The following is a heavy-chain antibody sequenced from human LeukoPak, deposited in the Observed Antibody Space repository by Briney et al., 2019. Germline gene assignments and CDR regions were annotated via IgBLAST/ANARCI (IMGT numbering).Heavy chain of an antibody. CDR3: ASTQTLDY. J-gene: IGHJ4*02. CDR2: IKHDESEK. CDR1: GFSFSSYW. D-gene: IGHD2/OR15-2a*01. Sequence: GGPLRLSCVASGFSFSSYWMSWVRPAPGKGLEWVANIKHDESEKYYVDYVKGRFTISRDNAKNLLYLQMNSLSAEDTAVYYCASTQTLDYWGQGTLVTVSS. V-gene: IGHV3-7*01.